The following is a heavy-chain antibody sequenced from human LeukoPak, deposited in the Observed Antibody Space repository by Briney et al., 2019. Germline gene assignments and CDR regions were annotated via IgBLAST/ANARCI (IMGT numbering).Heavy chain of an antibody. CDR1: GFTFSDYY. Sequence: GGSLRLSCAASGFTFSDYYMSWIRQAPGKGLEWVSYISSSGSTIYYADSVKGRFTISRDNAKNSLYLQMNSLRAEDTAVYYCARRRLSQYNWFDPWGQGTLVTVSS. CDR3: ARRRLSQYNWFDP. D-gene: IGHD6-19*01. V-gene: IGHV3-11*04. CDR2: ISSSGSTI. J-gene: IGHJ5*02.